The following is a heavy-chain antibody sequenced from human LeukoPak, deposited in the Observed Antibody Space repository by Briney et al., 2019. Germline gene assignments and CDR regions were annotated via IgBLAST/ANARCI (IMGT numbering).Heavy chain of an antibody. Sequence: ASVKVSCKASGGTFSSYAISWVRQAPGQGLEWMGRIIPIFGTANYAQKFQGRVTITKDESTSTAYMELSSLRSEDTAVYYCARDSAALIVVATDDAFDIWGQGTMVTVSS. CDR1: GGTFSSYA. CDR2: IIPIFGTA. V-gene: IGHV1-69*05. J-gene: IGHJ3*02. CDR3: ARDSAALIVVATDDAFDI. D-gene: IGHD3-22*01.